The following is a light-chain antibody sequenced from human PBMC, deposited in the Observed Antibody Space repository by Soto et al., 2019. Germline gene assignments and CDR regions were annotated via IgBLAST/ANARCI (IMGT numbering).Light chain of an antibody. J-gene: IGKJ1*01. V-gene: IGKV4-1*01. CDR3: QQYYSTPQT. CDR1: QSVLYSSNNKNY. CDR2: WAS. Sequence: DIVMTQSPDSLAVSLGERATINCKSSQSVLYSSNNKNYLAWYQQKPGQPPKLLIYWASTRESGVPDRFSGSGSGTDFTLPISSLQAEDVAVYYCQQYYSTPQTFGQGNKVEIK.